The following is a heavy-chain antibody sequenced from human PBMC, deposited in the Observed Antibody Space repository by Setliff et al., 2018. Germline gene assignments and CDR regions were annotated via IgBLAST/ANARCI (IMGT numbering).Heavy chain of an antibody. CDR1: GLSISGEYY. Sequence: SETLSLTCAVSGLSISGEYYWGWIRQPPGGGPEWIGIIYHDGRAYYSTSLKSRVNLSLDMSKTQFSLHLNPVTAADTAVYYCMRQVGGGLWYFDYWGQGILVTVSS. D-gene: IGHD2-15*01. CDR3: MRQVGGGLWYFDY. V-gene: IGHV4-38-2*01. J-gene: IGHJ4*02. CDR2: IYHDGRA.